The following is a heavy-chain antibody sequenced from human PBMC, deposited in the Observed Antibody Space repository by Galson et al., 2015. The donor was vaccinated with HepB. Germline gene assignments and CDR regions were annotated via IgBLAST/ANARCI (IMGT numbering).Heavy chain of an antibody. Sequence: SLRLSCAASGFTFSSHSMNWVRQAPGKGLEWVSSISSSSSYIYYADSVKGRFTISSDHAKNSLYLQMNSLRAEDTAVYYCARSPPRYCSGGSCYPGYYYYYMGVWGKGTTVTVSS. CDR2: ISSSSSYI. V-gene: IGHV3-21*01. CDR1: GFTFSSHS. D-gene: IGHD2-15*01. CDR3: ARSPPRYCSGGSCYPGYYYYYMGV. J-gene: IGHJ6*03.